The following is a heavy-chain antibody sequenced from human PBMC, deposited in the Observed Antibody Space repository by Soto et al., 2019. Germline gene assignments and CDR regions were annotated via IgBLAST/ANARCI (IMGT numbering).Heavy chain of an antibody. D-gene: IGHD3-3*01. CDR3: AKDVVPGSGFGRFLEWSHNNWFDP. CDR1: GFTFSSYA. J-gene: IGHJ5*02. V-gene: IGHV3-23*01. Sequence: GGSLRLSCAASGFTFSSYAMSWVRQAPGKGLEWVSAISGSGGSTYYADSVKGRFTISRDNSKNTLYLQMNSLRAEDTAVYYCAKDVVPGSGFGRFLEWSHNNWFDPWGQGTLVTVSS. CDR2: ISGSGGST.